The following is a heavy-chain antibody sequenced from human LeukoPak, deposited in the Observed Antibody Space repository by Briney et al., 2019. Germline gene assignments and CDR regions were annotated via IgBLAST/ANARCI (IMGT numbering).Heavy chain of an antibody. D-gene: IGHD5-18*01. CDR2: ITGDGKST. V-gene: IGHV3-23*01. CDR1: GFTFSRSW. CDR3: ASSRAYGYHDY. Sequence: GGSLRLSCAASGFTFSRSWMHWVRQAPGKGLEWVSAITGDGKSTYYAESMKGRFTLSRDNSKNTLYLQMNSLRAEDTAVYYCASSRAYGYHDYWGQGTLVTVSS. J-gene: IGHJ4*02.